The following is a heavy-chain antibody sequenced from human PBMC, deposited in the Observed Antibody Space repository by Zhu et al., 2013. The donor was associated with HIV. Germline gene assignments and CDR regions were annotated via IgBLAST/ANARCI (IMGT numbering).Heavy chain of an antibody. CDR1: GYTFTSYG. J-gene: IGHJ4*02. D-gene: IGHD3-3*01. V-gene: IGHV1-2*02. CDR3: AVIGYYDIWRGYRGNFDL. Sequence: QAQLVQSGAEVKKPGASVKVSCKASGYTFTSYGISWVRQAPGQGLEWMGWINPHSGGTNFAQKFQGRVTMTRDTSTSTAYMELSRLRSDDTAVYYCAVIGYYDIWRGYRGNFDLWGQGTLVTVSS. CDR2: INPHSGGT.